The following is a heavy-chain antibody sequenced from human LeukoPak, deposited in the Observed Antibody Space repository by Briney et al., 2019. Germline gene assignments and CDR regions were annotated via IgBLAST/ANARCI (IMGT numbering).Heavy chain of an antibody. J-gene: IGHJ4*02. CDR2: INHSGST. D-gene: IGHD6-19*01. CDR1: GGSLNGYY. CDR3: ARIAVAGTAYY. V-gene: IGHV4-34*01. Sequence: SETLSLTCAVYGGSLNGYYWSWIRQPPGKGLEWIGEINHSGSTNYNPSLKSRVTISVDTSKNEFSLKLSSVTAADTAVYYCARIAVAGTAYYWGQGTLVTVSS.